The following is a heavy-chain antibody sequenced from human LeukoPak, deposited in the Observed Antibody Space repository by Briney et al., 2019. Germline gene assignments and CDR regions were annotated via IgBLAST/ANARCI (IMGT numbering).Heavy chain of an antibody. J-gene: IGHJ4*02. CDR3: AKRAGGITIFGVVIHDYFDY. CDR2: IHWSGVGT. Sequence: GGSLRLSCAASGFTFEDHGMSWVRQVPGKGLEWVSGIHWSGVGTGYAASVKGRFTISRDNAKNSLYLQMNSLRAEDTAVYYCAKRAGGITIFGVVIHDYFDYWGQGTLVTVSS. D-gene: IGHD3-3*01. CDR1: GFTFEDHG. V-gene: IGHV3-20*04.